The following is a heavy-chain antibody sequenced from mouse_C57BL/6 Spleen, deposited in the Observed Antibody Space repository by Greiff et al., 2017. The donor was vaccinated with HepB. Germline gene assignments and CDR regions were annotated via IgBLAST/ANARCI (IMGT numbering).Heavy chain of an antibody. CDR2: INPNNGGT. CDR1: GYTFTDYN. V-gene: IGHV1-22*01. Sequence: EVQLQQSGPELVKPGASVKMSCKASGYTFTDYNMHWVKQSHGKSLEWIGYINPNNGGTSYNQKFKGKATLTVNKSSSTAYMELRSRTSEDSAVYYCAKGSLRLDYWGQGTSVTVSS. J-gene: IGHJ4*01. CDR3: AKGSLRLDY. D-gene: IGHD2-4*01.